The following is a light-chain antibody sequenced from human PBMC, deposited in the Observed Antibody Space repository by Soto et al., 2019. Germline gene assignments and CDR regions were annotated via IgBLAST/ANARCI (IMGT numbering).Light chain of an antibody. Sequence: EIVLTQSPGTLSLSPGERATLSCRASQSVSSSSLAWYQQKPGQAPRLLIYGASSRATAIPDRFSASGSVTDSALTFSILKAQDFAVNFCFQDGTSPPVTFGQGTNVEAK. CDR3: FQDGTSPPVT. J-gene: IGKJ1*01. CDR2: GAS. CDR1: QSVSSSS. V-gene: IGKV3-20*01.